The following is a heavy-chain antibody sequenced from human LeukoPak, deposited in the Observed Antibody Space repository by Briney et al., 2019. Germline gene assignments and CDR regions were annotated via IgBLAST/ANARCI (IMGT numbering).Heavy chain of an antibody. Sequence: GASVKVSCKSSGHTLNNHFIHWVRQAPGQGLEWMGMINPSDGSTRTLQRFQGRLTMTRDTSTSTLYMGLSSLRSEDTATYFCARGADQEFDFWGQGTLVTVSS. V-gene: IGHV1-46*02. J-gene: IGHJ4*02. CDR1: GHTLNNHF. CDR3: ARGADQEFDF. CDR2: INPSDGST.